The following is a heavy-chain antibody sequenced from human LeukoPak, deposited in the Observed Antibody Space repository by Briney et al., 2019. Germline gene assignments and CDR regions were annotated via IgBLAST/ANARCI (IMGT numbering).Heavy chain of an antibody. CDR1: GGTFSSYA. CDR3: AVYDSSGYYPGWYSFDI. V-gene: IGHV1-69*05. D-gene: IGHD3-22*01. J-gene: IGHJ3*02. Sequence: SVKVSCKASGGTFSSYAISWVRQAPGQGLEWVGRIIPIFGTANYAQKFQGRVTITTDESTSTAYMELSSLRSEDTAVYYCAVYDSSGYYPGWYSFDIWGQGTMVTVSS. CDR2: IIPIFGTA.